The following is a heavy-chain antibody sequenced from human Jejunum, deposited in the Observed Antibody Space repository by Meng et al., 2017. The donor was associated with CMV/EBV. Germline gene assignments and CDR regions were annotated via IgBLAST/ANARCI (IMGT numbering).Heavy chain of an antibody. CDR3: ARLPAMATIYYFFDY. V-gene: IGHV1-2*02. J-gene: IGHJ4*02. CDR2: INPNGGGT. D-gene: IGHD5-24*01. Sequence: YTFTGNYIHWVRRAPGQGREWMGWINPNGGGTNYAQKFQGRVTMTRDTSINTVYMNLSSLRSDDTAVYYCARLPAMATIYYFFDYWGQGTLVTVSS. CDR1: YTFTGNY.